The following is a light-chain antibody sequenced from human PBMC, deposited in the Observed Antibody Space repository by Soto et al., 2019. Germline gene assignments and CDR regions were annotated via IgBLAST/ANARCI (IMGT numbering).Light chain of an antibody. CDR1: QSVSSSY. CDR2: GAS. Sequence: EIVLTHSPGTLSFSPLEIATLSFSASQSVSSSYLAWYQQKPGQAPRLLIYGASSRATGIPDRFSGSGSGTDFTLTISRLEPEDFAVYYCQQYGSSPPFNFGPGTKVDIK. J-gene: IGKJ3*01. V-gene: IGKV3-20*01. CDR3: QQYGSSPPFN.